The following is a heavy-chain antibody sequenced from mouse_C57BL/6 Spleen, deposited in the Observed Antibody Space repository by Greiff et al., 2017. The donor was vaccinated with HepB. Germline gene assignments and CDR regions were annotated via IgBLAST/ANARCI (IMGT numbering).Heavy chain of an antibody. V-gene: IGHV1-64*01. Sequence: QVQLQQPGAELVKPGASVKLSCKASGYTFTSYWMHWVKQRPGQGLEWIGMIHPNSGSTNYNEKFKSKATLTVDKSSSTAYMPLSSLTSEDSAVYYCARSAWTNPSFAYWGQGTLVTVSA. CDR2: IHPNSGST. J-gene: IGHJ3*01. CDR1: GYTFTSYW. D-gene: IGHD3-3*01. CDR3: ARSAWTNPSFAY.